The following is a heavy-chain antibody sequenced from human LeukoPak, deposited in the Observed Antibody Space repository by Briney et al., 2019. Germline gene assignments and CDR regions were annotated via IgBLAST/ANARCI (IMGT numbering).Heavy chain of an antibody. J-gene: IGHJ4*02. V-gene: IGHV3-53*01. Sequence: GGSLRLSCAGSGFTVSSNYMTWGRQAPGKGLEWVSVIYSGGNTYYADSVKGRFTISRDNSKNTLYLQMNSLRAEDTAVYYCARDSSGPHSYDSWGQGTLVTVSS. CDR3: ARDSSGPHSYDS. CDR1: GFTVSSNY. D-gene: IGHD6-19*01. CDR2: IYSGGNT.